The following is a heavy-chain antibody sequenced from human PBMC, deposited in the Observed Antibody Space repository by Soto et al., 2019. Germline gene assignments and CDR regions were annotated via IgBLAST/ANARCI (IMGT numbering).Heavy chain of an antibody. CDR2: ISAYNGNT. Sequence: QVQLVQSGAEVKKPGASVKVSCKASGYTFTSYGISWVRQAPGQGLEWMGWISAYNGNTKYAQKLQGRVTTTTDTATSKAYMRLRHLRSDDTAVYYCARDLGGSYYAPVDYWGQGTLVTVSS. D-gene: IGHD1-26*01. J-gene: IGHJ4*02. CDR3: ARDLGGSYYAPVDY. CDR1: GYTFTSYG. V-gene: IGHV1-18*01.